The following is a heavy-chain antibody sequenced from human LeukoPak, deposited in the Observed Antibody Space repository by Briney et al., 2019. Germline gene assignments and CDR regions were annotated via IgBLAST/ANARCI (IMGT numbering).Heavy chain of an antibody. CDR1: GYSFTSYW. J-gene: IGHJ4*02. V-gene: IGHV5-51*01. D-gene: IGHD2-15*01. CDR3: ARAWSFDY. Sequence: GESLKISCKGSGYSFTSYWIGWVRQMPGKGLEWMGIISPGDSDVRYSPSFQGQVTISADKSISTAYLQWSSLKASDAAIYCCARAWSFDYWGQGTLVTVAS. CDR2: ISPGDSDV.